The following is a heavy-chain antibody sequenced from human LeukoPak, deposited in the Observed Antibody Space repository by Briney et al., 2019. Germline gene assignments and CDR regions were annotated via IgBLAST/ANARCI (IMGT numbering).Heavy chain of an antibody. Sequence: PSETLSLTCSASGGSITSYYWSWIRQPPGNGLEWIANVYYSGSTNYNPSLRSRVTISVDTSKNQFSLKLSSVTAADTAVYYCARVGHLAAAGTYDIWGQGILVTVSS. J-gene: IGHJ4*02. CDR2: VYYSGST. D-gene: IGHD6-13*01. V-gene: IGHV4-59*08. CDR1: GGSITSYY. CDR3: ARVGHLAAAGTYDI.